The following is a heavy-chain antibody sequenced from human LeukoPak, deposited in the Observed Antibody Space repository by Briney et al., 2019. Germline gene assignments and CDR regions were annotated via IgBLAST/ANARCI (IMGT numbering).Heavy chain of an antibody. CDR3: ASDDCSSTSCYARVLYYYYYGMDV. J-gene: IGHJ6*02. CDR2: ISSSSSYI. V-gene: IGHV3-21*01. Sequence: GGSLRLSCAASGFTFSSYSMNWVRQAPGKGLEWVSSISSSSSYIYYADSVKGRFTISRDNAKNSLYLQMNSLRAEDTAVYYCASDDCSSTSCYARVLYYYYYGMDVWGQGTTVTVSS. D-gene: IGHD2-2*01. CDR1: GFTFSSYS.